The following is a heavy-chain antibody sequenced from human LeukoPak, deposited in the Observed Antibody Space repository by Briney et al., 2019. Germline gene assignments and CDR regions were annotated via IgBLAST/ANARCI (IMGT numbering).Heavy chain of an antibody. CDR3: ARGYYGSRGYSNAFDI. D-gene: IGHD3-22*01. V-gene: IGHV4-59*07. CDR1: GASITSSY. CDR2: VYYSGNT. Sequence: SDTLSLTCTVSGASITSSYWIWIRQPPARGLEGIGYVYYSGNTNYNPSLKSRVTLSVDMSKNQFSLKLNSVTAADTAIYYCARGYYGSRGYSNAFDIWGQGTMVTVSS. J-gene: IGHJ3*02.